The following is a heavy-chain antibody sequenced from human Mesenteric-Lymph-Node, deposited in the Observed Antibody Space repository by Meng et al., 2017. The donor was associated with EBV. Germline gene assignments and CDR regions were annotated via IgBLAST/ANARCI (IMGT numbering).Heavy chain of an antibody. CDR3: AREGGSGTYYPFDY. Sequence: VQLQQSGLGLVKPPQTLSITCAISGYSVSGSSVGWNWIRQSPSRGLEWLGRTYYRSKWYNDYALSVKSRMTISPDTSKNQFSLQLNSVTPEDTAVYYCAREGGSGTYYPFDYWGQGTLVTVSS. CDR1: GYSVSGSSVG. J-gene: IGHJ4*02. D-gene: IGHD3-10*01. V-gene: IGHV6-1*01. CDR2: TYYRSKWYN.